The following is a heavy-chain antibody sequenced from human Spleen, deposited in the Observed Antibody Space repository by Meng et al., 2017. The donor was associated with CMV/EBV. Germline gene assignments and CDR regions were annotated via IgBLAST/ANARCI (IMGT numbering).Heavy chain of an antibody. J-gene: IGHJ4*02. CDR2: AYYRGST. CDR1: GGSISSTSYF. CDR3: ARDLYYYDTSGYHL. Sequence: SETLSLTCPVAGGSISSTSYFWGWIRQPPGKGLEWIGSAYYRGSTRHNPSPKSRVTMSVDTSKNQFSLKLSSVTAADTAVYYCARDLYYYDTSGYHLWGQGTLVTVSS. D-gene: IGHD3-22*01. V-gene: IGHV4-39*07.